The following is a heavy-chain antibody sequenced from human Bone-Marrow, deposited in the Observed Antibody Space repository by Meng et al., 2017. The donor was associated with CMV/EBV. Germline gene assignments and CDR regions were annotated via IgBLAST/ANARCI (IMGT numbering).Heavy chain of an antibody. J-gene: IGHJ4*02. CDR2: INSDGSST. V-gene: IGHV3-74*01. CDR1: GVTCSSYW. D-gene: IGHD6-13*01. Sequence: AASGVTCSSYWMHWVRQAPGKGLVWVSRINSDGSSTSYADSVKGRFTISRDNAKNTLYLQMNSLRAEDTAVYYCARARYSSSWYGSWGQGTLVTVSS. CDR3: ARARYSSSWYGS.